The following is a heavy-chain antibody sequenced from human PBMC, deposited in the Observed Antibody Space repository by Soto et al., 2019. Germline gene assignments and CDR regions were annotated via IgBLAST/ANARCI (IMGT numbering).Heavy chain of an antibody. D-gene: IGHD1-26*01. CDR3: ARVRIVGLDWGMDV. CDR1: GGSVSSGSYY. V-gene: IGHV4-61*01. CDR2: IYYSGST. Sequence: SETLSLTCTVSGGSVSSGSYYWSWIRQPPGKGLEWIGYIYYSGSTNYNPSLKSRVTISVDTSKNQFSLKLSSVTAADTAVYYCARVRIVGLDWGMDVWGQGTTVTVSS. J-gene: IGHJ6*02.